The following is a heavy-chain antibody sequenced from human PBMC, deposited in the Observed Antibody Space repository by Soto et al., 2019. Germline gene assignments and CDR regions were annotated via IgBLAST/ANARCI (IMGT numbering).Heavy chain of an antibody. Sequence: EVQLVETGGGLIQPGGSLRLSCAASGFTVSSNYMSWVRQAPGKGLEWVSVIYSGGSTYYADSVKGRFTISRDNHKNTLYLQMNSLRAEDTSVDYCARGYCSGGTYYPAPFDYWGQGTLVTVSS. CDR2: IYSGGST. CDR1: GFTVSSNY. J-gene: IGHJ4*02. V-gene: IGHV3-53*02. CDR3: ARGYCSGGTYYPAPFDY. D-gene: IGHD2-15*01.